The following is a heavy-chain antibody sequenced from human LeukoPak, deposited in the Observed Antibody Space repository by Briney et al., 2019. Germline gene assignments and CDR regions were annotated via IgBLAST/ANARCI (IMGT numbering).Heavy chain of an antibody. D-gene: IGHD1-1*01. CDR3: AKGSFPTGYYYYMDV. CDR1: GFTFDDYA. Sequence: GGSLRLFCAASGFTFDDYAMHWVRQAPGKGLEWVSLISWDGGSTYYADSVKGRFTISRDNSKNSLYLQTNSLRAEDTALYYCAKGSFPTGYYYYMDVWGKGTTVTVSS. V-gene: IGHV3-43D*03. J-gene: IGHJ6*03. CDR2: ISWDGGST.